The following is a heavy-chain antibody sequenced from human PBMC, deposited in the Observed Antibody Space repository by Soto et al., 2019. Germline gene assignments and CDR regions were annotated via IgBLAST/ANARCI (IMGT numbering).Heavy chain of an antibody. Sequence: PGGSLRLSCAASGITFRTYAMSWVRQAPGKGLEWVSVISDSGGTTHYAASVKGRFTVARDNFKNPLYLQMNSLRAEDTALYYCAKAADSSSYGVDVWGQGTTVTVSS. CDR2: ISDSGGTT. V-gene: IGHV3-23*01. D-gene: IGHD6-6*01. CDR3: AKAADSSSYGVDV. J-gene: IGHJ6*02. CDR1: GITFRTYA.